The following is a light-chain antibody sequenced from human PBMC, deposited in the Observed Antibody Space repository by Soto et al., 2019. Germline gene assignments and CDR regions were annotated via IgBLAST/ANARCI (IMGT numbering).Light chain of an antibody. V-gene: IGKV1-5*03. CDR1: QSISSW. CDR3: QQYNSYSFT. J-gene: IGKJ4*01. Sequence: EIQMTQSPSTLSASVGDRVTITCRASQSISSWLAWYQQKPGKAPKLLIYKASSLESGVPSRFSGSGSGTEFTLTISSLQPDDFATYYCQQYNSYSFTFGGGTKVDIK. CDR2: KAS.